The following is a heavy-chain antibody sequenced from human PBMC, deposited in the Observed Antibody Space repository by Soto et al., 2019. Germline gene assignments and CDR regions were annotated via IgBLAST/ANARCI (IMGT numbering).Heavy chain of an antibody. CDR2: IIPIFGTA. CDR1: GGTFSSYA. CDR3: AVINYYDSSGYYYGPY. Sequence: QVQLVQSGAEVKKPGSSVKVSKASGGTFSSYAISWVRQAPGQGLEWMGGIIPIFGTANYAQKFQGRVTITADESTSTAYMELSSLRSEDTAVYYCAVINYYDSSGYYYGPYWGQGTLVTVSS. D-gene: IGHD3-22*01. V-gene: IGHV1-69*01. J-gene: IGHJ4*02.